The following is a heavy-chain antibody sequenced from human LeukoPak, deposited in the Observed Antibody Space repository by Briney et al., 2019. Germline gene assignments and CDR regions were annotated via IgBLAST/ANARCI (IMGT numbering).Heavy chain of an antibody. CDR3: ARVLSGYYFYYYYGMDV. D-gene: IGHD3-3*01. CDR1: GYTFTSYD. J-gene: IGHJ6*02. CDR2: MNPNSGNA. V-gene: IGHV1-8*01. Sequence: GASVKVSCKASGYTFTSYDINWVRQATGQGLEWMGWMNPNSGNAGYAQKFQGRVTMTRNTSISTACMELSSLRSEDTAVYYCARVLSGYYFYYYYGMDVWGQGTTVTVSS.